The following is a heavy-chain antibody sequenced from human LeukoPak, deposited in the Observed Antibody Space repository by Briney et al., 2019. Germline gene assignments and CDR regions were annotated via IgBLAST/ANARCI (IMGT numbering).Heavy chain of an antibody. D-gene: IGHD3-10*01. Sequence: PSETLSLTCTVSGGSISSSSYYWGWIRQPPGKGLEWIGSIYYSGSTYYNPSLKSRVTISVDTSKNQFSLKLSSVTAADTAVYYCARGRLWFGELLLIPSYYVDVWGKGTTVTVSS. J-gene: IGHJ6*03. CDR1: GGSISSSSYY. CDR2: IYYSGST. CDR3: ARGRLWFGELLLIPSYYVDV. V-gene: IGHV4-39*07.